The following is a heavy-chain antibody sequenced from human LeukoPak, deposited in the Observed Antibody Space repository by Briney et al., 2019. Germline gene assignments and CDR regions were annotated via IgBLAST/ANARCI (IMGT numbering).Heavy chain of an antibody. Sequence: SETLSLTCTVSGGSISSSSNYWAWIRQPPGKGLEWIGSIHYSGSTYYNPSLKSRVTISVDTSKNQFSLKLSSVTAADTAVYYCARGPPVISPDYYYYYYMDVWGKGTTVTVSS. CDR3: ARGPPVISPDYYYYYYMDV. CDR2: IHYSGST. J-gene: IGHJ6*03. CDR1: GGSISSSSNY. D-gene: IGHD3-22*01. V-gene: IGHV4-39*07.